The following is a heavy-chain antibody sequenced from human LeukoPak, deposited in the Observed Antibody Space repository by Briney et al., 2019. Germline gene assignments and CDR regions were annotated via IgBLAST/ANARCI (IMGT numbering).Heavy chain of an antibody. CDR1: GGSFSGYY. J-gene: IGHJ4*02. D-gene: IGHD3-10*01. CDR2: INHSGST. Sequence: SETLSLTCAVYGGSFSGYYWSWIRQPPGKGLEWIGEINHSGSTNYNPSLKSRVTISVDRSKNQFSLKLNSVTAADTAVYYCARGPYYYGSGSYSYYFDYWGQGTLVTVSS. V-gene: IGHV4-34*01. CDR3: ARGPYYYGSGSYSYYFDY.